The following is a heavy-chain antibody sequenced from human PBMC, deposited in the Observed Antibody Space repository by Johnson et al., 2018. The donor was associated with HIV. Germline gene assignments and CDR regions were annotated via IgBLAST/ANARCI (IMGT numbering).Heavy chain of an antibody. J-gene: IGHJ3*02. D-gene: IGHD6-13*01. CDR1: GFTFSSYA. CDR3: AKDTEAAAGTDDAFDI. V-gene: IGHV3-30*04. CDR2: ITIDGDDT. Sequence: QVQLVESGGGVVQPGRSLRLSCAASGFTFSSYAMHWVRQAPGKGLEWVSAITIDGDDTNYADSVQGRFIISRDNSKNSLYLQMNSLRAEDTALYYCAKDTEAAAGTDDAFDIWGQGTMVTVSS.